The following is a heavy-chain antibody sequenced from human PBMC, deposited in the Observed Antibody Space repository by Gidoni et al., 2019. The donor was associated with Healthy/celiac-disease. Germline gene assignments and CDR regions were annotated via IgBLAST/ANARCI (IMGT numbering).Heavy chain of an antibody. D-gene: IGHD6-19*01. J-gene: IGHJ4*02. Sequence: EVQLLESGGGLVQPGGSLRLSCAASGFTFSSYAMSWVRQAPGKGLEWVSSISGSGGSTYHADSVKGRFTISRDNSKNTLYVQMNSLRAEDTAVYYCAKDGSGWYYFDYWGQGTLVTVSS. CDR1: GFTFSSYA. V-gene: IGHV3-23*01. CDR2: ISGSGGST. CDR3: AKDGSGWYYFDY.